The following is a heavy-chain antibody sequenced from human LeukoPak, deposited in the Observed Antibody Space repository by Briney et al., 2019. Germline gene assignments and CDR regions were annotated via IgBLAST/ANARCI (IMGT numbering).Heavy chain of an antibody. J-gene: IGHJ4*02. V-gene: IGHV1-69*06. Sequence: GASVKVSCKASGGTFSSYAIIWVRQAPGQGLERMGGIIPKFATANYAQKFKGRVAITADKSTNTAYMELSSLRSEDTAVYYCARGSLNPAMVFDYWGQGTLVTVSS. CDR3: ARGSLNPAMVFDY. D-gene: IGHD5-18*01. CDR2: IIPKFATA. CDR1: GGTFSSYA.